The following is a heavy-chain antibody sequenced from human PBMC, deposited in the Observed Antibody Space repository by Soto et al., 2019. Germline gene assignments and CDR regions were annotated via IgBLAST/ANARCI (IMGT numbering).Heavy chain of an antibody. Sequence: GGSLRLSCAASGFTFSDYYMSWIRQAPGKGLEWVSYSSSSSSTIYYADSVKGRFTISRDNAKNSLYLQMNSLRAEDTAVYYCARGKDLSSSSHFDYWGQGTLVTVSS. J-gene: IGHJ4*02. D-gene: IGHD6-6*01. CDR2: SSSSSSTI. CDR1: GFTFSDYY. V-gene: IGHV3-11*01. CDR3: ARGKDLSSSSHFDY.